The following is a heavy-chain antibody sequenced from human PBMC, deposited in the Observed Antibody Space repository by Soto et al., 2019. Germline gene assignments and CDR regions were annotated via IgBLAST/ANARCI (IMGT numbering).Heavy chain of an antibody. V-gene: IGHV1-46*01. J-gene: IGHJ6*02. CDR1: GYTFTSYY. CDR2: INPSGGST. D-gene: IGHD6-13*01. Sequence: ASVKVSCKASGYTFTSYYMHWVRQAPGQGLEWMGIINPSGGSTSYAQKFQGRVTMTRDTSTSTVYMELSSLRSEDTAVYYCASQAGVELSAGIYYYYYGMDVWGQGTTVTVSS. CDR3: ASQAGVELSAGIYYYYYGMDV.